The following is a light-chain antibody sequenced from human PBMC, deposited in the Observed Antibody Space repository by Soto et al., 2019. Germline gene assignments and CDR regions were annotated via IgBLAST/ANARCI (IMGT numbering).Light chain of an antibody. CDR2: DAS. Sequence: IHMTQSPSALSASLVETATVTCXSSQSISSSLAWYQQKPWKAPKLLIYDASTLQSWVPSRYSGSGSGTEFTLTISNLQPDDFATYYCQQYESYSPWTFGQGTKV. J-gene: IGKJ1*01. CDR3: QQYESYSPWT. CDR1: QSISSS. V-gene: IGKV1-5*01.